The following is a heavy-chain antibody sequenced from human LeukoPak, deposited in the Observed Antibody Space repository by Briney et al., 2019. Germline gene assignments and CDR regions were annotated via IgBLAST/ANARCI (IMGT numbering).Heavy chain of an antibody. CDR3: ARVRPPDSNPITMVRKEWFDP. CDR2: ISAYNGNT. Sequence: GASVKVSCKASGYTFTSYGISWVRQAPGQGLEWIGWISAYNGNTNYAQKLQGRVTMTTDTSTSTAYMELRSLRSDDTAVYYCARVRPPDSNPITMVRKEWFDPWGQGTLVTVSS. CDR1: GYTFTSYG. V-gene: IGHV1-18*04. J-gene: IGHJ5*02. D-gene: IGHD3-10*01.